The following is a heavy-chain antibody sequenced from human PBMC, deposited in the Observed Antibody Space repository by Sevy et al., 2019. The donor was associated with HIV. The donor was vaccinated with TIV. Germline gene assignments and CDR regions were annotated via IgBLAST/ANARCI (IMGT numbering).Heavy chain of an antibody. Sequence: WGSLRLSCAASGFSLSSYGMHWVRQAPGKGLEWVAVIWNDGSNKYYADSVKGRFTISRDNSKNTLYLQMNSLRAEDTAVYYCAREKEYYYDSSGYYYFDYWGQGSLVTVSS. CDR1: GFSLSSYG. D-gene: IGHD3-22*01. J-gene: IGHJ4*02. V-gene: IGHV3-33*01. CDR2: IWNDGSNK. CDR3: AREKEYYYDSSGYYYFDY.